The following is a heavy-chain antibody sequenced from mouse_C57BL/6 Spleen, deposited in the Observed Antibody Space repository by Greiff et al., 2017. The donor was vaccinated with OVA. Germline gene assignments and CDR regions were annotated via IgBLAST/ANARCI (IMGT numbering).Heavy chain of an antibody. Sequence: VQLQQSGPGLVKPSQSLSLTCSVTGYSITSGYYWNWIRQFPGNKLEWMGYISYDGSNNYNPSLKNRISITRDTSKNQFFLKLNSVTTEDTATYYCARGGSSPPWFAYWGQGTLVTVSA. CDR2: ISYDGSN. V-gene: IGHV3-6*01. J-gene: IGHJ3*01. CDR3: ARGGSSPPWFAY. CDR1: GYSITSGYY. D-gene: IGHD1-1*01.